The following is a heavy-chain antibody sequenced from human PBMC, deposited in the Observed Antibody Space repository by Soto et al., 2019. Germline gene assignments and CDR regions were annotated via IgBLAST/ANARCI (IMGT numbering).Heavy chain of an antibody. Sequence: QVQLVQSGSEVKKSGASVRVSCRSSGFTFTTSGITWVRQAPGHGLEWMGWFNLYNGDTNDAQKFQSRVTMTTDASPITAAMELRSLRSDDTAMYYCARDLFGELPNWGQGTRVTVSS. D-gene: IGHD3-10*01. CDR1: GFTFTTSG. J-gene: IGHJ4*02. CDR2: FNLYNGDT. V-gene: IGHV1-18*01. CDR3: ARDLFGELPN.